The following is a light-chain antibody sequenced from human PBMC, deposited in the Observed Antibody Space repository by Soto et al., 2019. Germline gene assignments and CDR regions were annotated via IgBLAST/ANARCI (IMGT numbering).Light chain of an antibody. V-gene: IGKV3-15*01. Sequence: EIVMTQSPATLSVSPGERATLSCRASPSVSSNLAWYQHKPGQAPRLLIYGASTRATGIPARFSASGSGTEFSLTISSLQSEDFAVYYCQQYNNWPPKQYTFGQGTKLEIK. CDR2: GAS. CDR3: QQYNNWPPKQYT. J-gene: IGKJ2*01. CDR1: PSVSSN.